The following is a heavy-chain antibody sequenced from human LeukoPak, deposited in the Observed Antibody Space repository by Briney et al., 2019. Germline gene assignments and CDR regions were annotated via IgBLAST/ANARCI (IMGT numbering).Heavy chain of an antibody. V-gene: IGHV3-23*01. CDR3: AKDHAYDTSGYYYDY. J-gene: IGHJ4*02. Sequence: GGSLRLSRAASGFTISTYAMSWVRQAPGKGLEWVSAISGSGGSTYYADSVKGRFTISRDNSKNTLYLQMNSLRAEDTAVYYCAKDHAYDTSGYYYDYWGQGTLVTVSS. D-gene: IGHD3-22*01. CDR2: ISGSGGST. CDR1: GFTISTYA.